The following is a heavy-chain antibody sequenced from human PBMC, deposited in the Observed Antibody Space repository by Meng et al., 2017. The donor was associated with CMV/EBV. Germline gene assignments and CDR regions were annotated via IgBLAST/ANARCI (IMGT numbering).Heavy chain of an antibody. CDR1: GGSIRSGDYY. CDR2: IYYSGST. Sequence: SETLSLTCTVSGGSIRSGDYYWSWLRQPPGKGLEWIGYIYYSGSTYYNPSLKSRVTISVDTSKNQFSLKLSSVTAADTAVYYCARGFRTATVTPPDYWGQGTLVTVSS. D-gene: IGHD4-17*01. CDR3: ARGFRTATVTPPDY. V-gene: IGHV4-30-4*08. J-gene: IGHJ4*02.